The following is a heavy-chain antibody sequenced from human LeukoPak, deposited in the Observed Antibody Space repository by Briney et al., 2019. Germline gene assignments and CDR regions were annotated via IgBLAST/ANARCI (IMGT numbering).Heavy chain of an antibody. CDR1: GFTFSSYS. Sequence: PGGSLRLSCAASGFTFSSYSMNWVRQAPGKGLEWVSSISSSSSYIYYADSVKGRFTISRDNAKNSLYLQMNSLRAEDTAVYYCSRDSPGDFYYSKCYPPRDDDAFDIWGQGTMVTVSS. J-gene: IGHJ3*02. CDR2: ISSSSSYI. V-gene: IGHV3-21*01. D-gene: IGHD3-22*01. CDR3: SRDSPGDFYYSKCYPPRDDDAFDI.